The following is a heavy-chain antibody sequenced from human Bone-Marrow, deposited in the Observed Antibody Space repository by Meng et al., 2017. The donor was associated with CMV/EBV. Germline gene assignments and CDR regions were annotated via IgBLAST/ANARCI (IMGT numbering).Heavy chain of an antibody. J-gene: IGHJ6*02. Sequence: GGSLRLSCAASGFTFSSYAMNWVRQAPGKGLEWVAVISYDGSNKYYADSVKGRFTISRDNSKNTLYLQMNSLRAEDTAVYYCARGVGGRNGQVAWLPSHPGYGMEVWGQGTTVTVSS. D-gene: IGHD3-3*01. CDR3: ARGVGGRNGQVAWLPSHPGYGMEV. V-gene: IGHV3-30*04. CDR1: GFTFSSYA. CDR2: ISYDGSNK.